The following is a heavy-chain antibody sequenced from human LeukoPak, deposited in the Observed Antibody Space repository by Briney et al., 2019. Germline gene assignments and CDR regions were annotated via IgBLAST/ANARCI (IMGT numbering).Heavy chain of an antibody. CDR2: INPNSGNT. D-gene: IGHD6-19*01. CDR3: ARTYTSGWYGLRVTVKNAFDI. Sequence: ASVKVSCKASGYTFTSYDINWVRQATGQGLEWMGWINPNSGNTGYAQKFQGRVTITRNNSKITAYMELSSLRSEDTAVYYCARTYTSGWYGLRVTVKNAFDIWGQGTMVTASS. V-gene: IGHV1-8*01. J-gene: IGHJ3*02. CDR1: GYTFTSYD.